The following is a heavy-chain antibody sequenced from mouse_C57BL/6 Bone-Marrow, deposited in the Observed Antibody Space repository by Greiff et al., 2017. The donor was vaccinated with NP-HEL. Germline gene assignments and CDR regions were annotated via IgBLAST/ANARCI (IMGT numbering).Heavy chain of an antibody. CDR3: ARDAGDAFDY. V-gene: IGHV1-53*01. D-gene: IGHD3-2*02. Sequence: QVQLQQPGTELVKPGASVKLSCTASGFTFTSYWMHWLKQRPEQGLEWIGNLDPDNGGTNDTEKFKTKATLTVDKSSSTAYMQLSSLTSEDSAVYYCARDAGDAFDYGGQGTTLTVSS. CDR1: GFTFTSYW. J-gene: IGHJ2*01. CDR2: LDPDNGGT.